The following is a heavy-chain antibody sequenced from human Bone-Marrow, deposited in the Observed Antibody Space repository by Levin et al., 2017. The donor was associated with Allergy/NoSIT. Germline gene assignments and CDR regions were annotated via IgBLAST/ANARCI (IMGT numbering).Heavy chain of an antibody. CDR2: INHSGST. V-gene: IGHV4-34*01. CDR1: GESFSGYY. CDR3: ARSVAGFDY. Sequence: SETLSLTCAVYGESFSGYYWSWIRQPPGKGLEWIGEINHSGSTNYNPSLKSRVAISVDMSKNQFSLKLSSVTAADTAVYYCARSVAGFDYWGQGTLVTVSS. D-gene: IGHD6-19*01. J-gene: IGHJ4*02.